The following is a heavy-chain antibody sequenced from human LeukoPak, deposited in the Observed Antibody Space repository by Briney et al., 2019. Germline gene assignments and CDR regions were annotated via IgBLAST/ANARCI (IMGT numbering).Heavy chain of an antibody. CDR3: AKQDTAMAPHDY. J-gene: IGHJ4*02. D-gene: IGHD5-18*01. Sequence: PGGSLRLSCAASGFTFSSYSMNWVRQAPGKGLEWVANIKEDGSEKFYGKFVKGRFTISRDNANNSLFLQMNSLRAEDTAVYYCAKQDTAMAPHDYWGQGTLVTVSS. V-gene: IGHV3-7*03. CDR1: GFTFSSYS. CDR2: IKEDGSEK.